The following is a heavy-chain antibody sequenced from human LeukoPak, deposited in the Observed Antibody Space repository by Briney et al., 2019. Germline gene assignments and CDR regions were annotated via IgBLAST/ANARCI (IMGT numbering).Heavy chain of an antibody. CDR3: AKDGGGTMIVVVNSPDYYFDY. J-gene: IGHJ4*02. D-gene: IGHD3-22*01. Sequence: GGSLRLSCAASGVTFSGYAMSWVREAPGKGRGWVSAISGSGGSTYYADSVKGRFTSSRDNSKNTLYLQMNSLRAEDTAVYYCAKDGGGTMIVVVNSPDYYFDYWGQGTLVTVSS. CDR1: GVTFSGYA. V-gene: IGHV3-23*01. CDR2: ISGSGGST.